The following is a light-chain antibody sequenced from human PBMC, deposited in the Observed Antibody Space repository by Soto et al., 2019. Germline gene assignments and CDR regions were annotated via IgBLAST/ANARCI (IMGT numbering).Light chain of an antibody. V-gene: IGKV3-11*01. J-gene: IGKJ4*01. CDR2: DAS. CDR1: QSVSSY. CDR3: QQRSDWPPLT. Sequence: EIVLTQSPATLSLSPGERATLSCRASQSVSSYLAWYQQKPGQAPRLLIYDASTRATGIPARLSGSGSGTDFSLTISSLEPGDVAVYYCQQRSDWPPLTFGGGTKVEIK.